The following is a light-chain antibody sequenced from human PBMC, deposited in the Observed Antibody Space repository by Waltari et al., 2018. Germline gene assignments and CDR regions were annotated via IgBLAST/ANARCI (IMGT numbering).Light chain of an antibody. J-gene: IGKJ1*01. CDR2: GAS. CDR3: QHYLRLPVT. CDR1: QSVTRA. Sequence: EIVLTQSPGTLSLSPGESDTLSCRTSQSVTRALDWYQQKPGKAPRLLIYGASNRATGIPDRFSGSGSWTDFSLTISSLEPEDFAVYYCQHYLRLPVTFGQGTKVEVK. V-gene: IGKV3-20*01.